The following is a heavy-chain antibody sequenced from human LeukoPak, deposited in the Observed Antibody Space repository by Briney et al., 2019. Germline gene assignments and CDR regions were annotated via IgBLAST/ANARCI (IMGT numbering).Heavy chain of an antibody. D-gene: IGHD3-22*01. CDR1: GGSISSSNW. V-gene: IGHV4-4*02. CDR2: IYHSGST. J-gene: IGHJ4*02. Sequence: PSETLSLTCAVSGGSISSSNWWSWVRQPPGKGLEWIGEIYHSGSTNYNPSLKSRVTMSVDTSKNQFSLKLSSVTAADTAVYYCARGGGSGYLNYWGQGTLVTVSS. CDR3: ARGGGSGYLNY.